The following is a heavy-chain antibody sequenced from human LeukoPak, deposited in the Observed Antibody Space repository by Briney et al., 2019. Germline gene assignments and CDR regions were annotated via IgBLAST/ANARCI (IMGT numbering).Heavy chain of an antibody. V-gene: IGHV4-39*01. CDR3: ARMPLYRYSYGTGYFDY. CDR1: GGSISSSSYY. D-gene: IGHD5-18*01. Sequence: SETLSLTCTVSGGSISSSSYYWGWIRQPPGKGLEWIGSIYYSGSTYYNPSLKSRVTISVGTSKNQFSLKLSSVTAADTAVYYCARMPLYRYSYGTGYFDYWGQGTLVTVSS. CDR2: IYYSGST. J-gene: IGHJ4*02.